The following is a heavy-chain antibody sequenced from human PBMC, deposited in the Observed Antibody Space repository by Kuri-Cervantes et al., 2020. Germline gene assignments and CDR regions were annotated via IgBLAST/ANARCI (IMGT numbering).Heavy chain of an antibody. J-gene: IGHJ4*02. CDR2: IRYDGSNK. CDR3: ARIPQSSGWPFDY. D-gene: IGHD6-19*01. V-gene: IGHV3-30*02. CDR1: GFTFSSYG. Sequence: GGSLRLSCAASGFTFSSYGMHWVRQAPGKGLEWVAFIRYDGSNKYYADSVKGRFTISRDNSKNTLYLQMNSLRAEDTAVYYCARIPQSSGWPFDYWGQGTLVTVSS.